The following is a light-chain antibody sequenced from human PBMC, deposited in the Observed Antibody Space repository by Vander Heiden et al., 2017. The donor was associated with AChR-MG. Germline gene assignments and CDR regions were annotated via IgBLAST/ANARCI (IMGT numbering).Light chain of an antibody. Sequence: DIVMTQSPDSLAGSLNEEATINSKSSQSVLYSSNNKNYLAWYQQKPGQPPKLLIYWASTRESGVPDRFSGSGSGTDFTLTISSLQAEDVAVYYCQQYYSTPLTFGGGTKVEIK. J-gene: IGKJ4*01. CDR1: QSVLYSSNNKNY. V-gene: IGKV4-1*01. CDR3: QQYYSTPLT. CDR2: WAS.